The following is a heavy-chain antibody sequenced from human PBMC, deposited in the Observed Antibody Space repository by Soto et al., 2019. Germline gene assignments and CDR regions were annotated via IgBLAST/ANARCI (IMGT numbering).Heavy chain of an antibody. Sequence: PSETLALTCTVSGGSISSGDDYGSWIRQPPGKGLEGIGYIYYSGTTYYNPSLKSRVTISVDTSKNQFSLKLSSVTAADTAVYYCARRPQDGSGGRCYLYFQHWGQGALVTVS. CDR3: ARRPQDGSGGRCYLYFQH. D-gene: IGHD2-15*01. J-gene: IGHJ1*01. CDR1: GGSISSGDDY. CDR2: IYYSGTT. V-gene: IGHV4-30-4*01.